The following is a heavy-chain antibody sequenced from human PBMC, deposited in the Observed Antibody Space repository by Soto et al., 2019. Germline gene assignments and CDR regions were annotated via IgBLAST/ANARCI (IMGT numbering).Heavy chain of an antibody. V-gene: IGHV4-30-2*01. Sequence: SETVSLTCAVSGGSISSGGYSWSWIRQPPGKGLEWIGYIYHSGSTYYNPSLKSRVTISVDRSKNQFSLKLSSVTAADTAVYYCARSPRYYDILTGYYPNWFDPWGQGTLVTVSS. J-gene: IGHJ5*02. CDR1: GGSISSGGYS. CDR3: ARSPRYYDILTGYYPNWFDP. D-gene: IGHD3-9*01. CDR2: IYHSGST.